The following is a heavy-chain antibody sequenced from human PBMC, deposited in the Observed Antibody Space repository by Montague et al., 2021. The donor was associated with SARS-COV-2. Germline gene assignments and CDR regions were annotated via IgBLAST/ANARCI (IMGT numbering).Heavy chain of an antibody. V-gene: IGHV3-33*01. CDR2: IWYDGSNK. Sequence: SLRLSCAASGFTFSSYGMHRVRQAPGKGLEWVAVIWYDGSNKYYADSVKGRFTISRDNSKNTLYLQMNSLRAEDTAVYYCARDLFWGTDSGTQQRRDYWGQGTLVTVSS. CDR3: ARDLFWGTDSGTQQRRDY. CDR1: GFTFSSYG. D-gene: IGHD3-16*01. J-gene: IGHJ4*02.